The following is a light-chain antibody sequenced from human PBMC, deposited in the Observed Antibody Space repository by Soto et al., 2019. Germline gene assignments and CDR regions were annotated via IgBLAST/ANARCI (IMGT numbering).Light chain of an antibody. V-gene: IGLV2-14*01. Sequence: QSALTQPASVSGSPGQSITISCTGTSSDVGGYNYVSWYQQHPGKAPKLMIYEVSNRPSGVSNRFSGSKSGNTASLTISGLQAEDEADYYCSSYTSSSTLDVVLGGGTKVTVL. CDR2: EVS. CDR3: SSYTSSSTLDVV. CDR1: SSDVGGYNY. J-gene: IGLJ2*01.